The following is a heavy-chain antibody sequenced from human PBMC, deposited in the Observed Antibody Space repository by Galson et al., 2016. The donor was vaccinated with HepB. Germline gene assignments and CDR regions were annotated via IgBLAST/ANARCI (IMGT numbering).Heavy chain of an antibody. J-gene: IGHJ4*02. CDR1: GFIFGDYA. Sequence: SLRLSCAASGFIFGDYAMSWVRQSPGKGLEWVSGLTWNGGIIGYADSVKGRFTISRDNARNFLFLQMNNLISEDTALYYCAKGIGSGCSDYWGPGTLVSVSS. V-gene: IGHV3-9*01. CDR3: AKGIGSGCSDY. CDR2: LTWNGGII. D-gene: IGHD6-19*01.